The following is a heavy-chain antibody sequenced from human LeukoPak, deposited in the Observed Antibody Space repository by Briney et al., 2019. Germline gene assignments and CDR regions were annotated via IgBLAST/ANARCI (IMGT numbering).Heavy chain of an antibody. V-gene: IGHV4-31*03. CDR2: IYYSGST. CDR1: GGSISSGGYY. Sequence: SETLSLTCTASGGSISSGGYYWSWIRQHPGKGLEWIGYIYYSGSTYYNPSLKSRVTISVDTSKNQFSLKLSSVTAADTAVYYCARGYPSIPRYCSSTSCYSGNWFDPWGQGTLVTVSS. J-gene: IGHJ5*02. CDR3: ARGYPSIPRYCSSTSCYSGNWFDP. D-gene: IGHD2-2*01.